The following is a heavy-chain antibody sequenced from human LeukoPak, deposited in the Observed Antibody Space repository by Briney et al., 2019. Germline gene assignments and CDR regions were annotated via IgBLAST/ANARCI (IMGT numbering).Heavy chain of an antibody. CDR2: ISSSSSYI. CDR1: GFTFSGYS. J-gene: IGHJ4*02. V-gene: IGHV3-21*01. CDR3: VKGLTYYYDSSGFFDY. D-gene: IGHD3-22*01. Sequence: GGSLRLSCAASGFTFSGYSMIWVRQAPGKGLEWVSSISSSSSYIYYADSVKGRFTISRDNSKNTLYLQMSSPRAEDTAVYYCVKGLTYYYDSSGFFDYWGQGPLVTVSS.